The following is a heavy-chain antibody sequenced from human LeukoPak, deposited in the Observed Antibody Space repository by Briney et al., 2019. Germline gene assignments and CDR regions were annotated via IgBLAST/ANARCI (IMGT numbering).Heavy chain of an antibody. D-gene: IGHD2-8*01. Sequence: RPGGSLRLSCAASGFIFSYSALHWVRRAPGTGLEWVALTSYDGRSSFYTDSVKGRFTISRDNAKNSLYLQMNSLRAEDTAVYYCARVERIVIMVCAFGGYFFDFWGQGTLVTVPS. CDR2: TSYDGRSS. V-gene: IGHV3-30*04. CDR1: GFIFSYSA. CDR3: ARVERIVIMVCAFGGYFFDF. J-gene: IGHJ4*02.